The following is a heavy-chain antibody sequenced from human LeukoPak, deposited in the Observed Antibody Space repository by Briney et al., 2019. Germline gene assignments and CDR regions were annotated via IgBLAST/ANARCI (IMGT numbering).Heavy chain of an antibody. CDR1: GFTFSSYA. V-gene: IGHV1-69*01. CDR2: IIPIFGTA. Sequence: GGSLRLSCAASGFTFSSYAISWVRQAPGQGLEWMGGIIPIFGTANYAQKFQGRVTITADESTSTAYMELSSLRSEDTAVYYCARDLEKYQPGQGGAFDIWGQGTMVTVSS. CDR3: ARDLEKYQPGQGGAFDI. D-gene: IGHD2-2*01. J-gene: IGHJ3*02.